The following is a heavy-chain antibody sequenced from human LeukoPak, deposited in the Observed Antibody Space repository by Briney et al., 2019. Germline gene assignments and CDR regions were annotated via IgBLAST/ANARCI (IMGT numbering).Heavy chain of an antibody. J-gene: IGHJ5*02. CDR3: AKDANCSSTSCHNWFDP. D-gene: IGHD2-2*01. CDR1: GFPFSSYP. V-gene: IGHV3-23*01. CDR2: ITASGDST. Sequence: GGSLRLSCAGSGFPFSSYPISWVRQPPGKGLEWVSAITASGDSTYSADSVKGRFTISRDNAKNSLYLQMNSLRAEDTALYYCAKDANCSSTSCHNWFDPWGQGTLVTVSS.